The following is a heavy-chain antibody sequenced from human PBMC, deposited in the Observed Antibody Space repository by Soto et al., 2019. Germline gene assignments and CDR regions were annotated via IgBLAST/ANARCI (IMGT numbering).Heavy chain of an antibody. V-gene: IGHV1-18*01. Sequence: ASVKVSCKASGYTFTSHGLSWVRQAPGQGLEWMGWISAYNGNTNYAQKLQGRVTMTTDTSTSTAYMEPRSVRADGTVGYYCVRVGPGGGITADAVLFCQLGRWRKGTPV. D-gene: IGHD1-20*01. CDR2: ISAYNGNT. CDR3: VRVGPGGGITADAVLFCQLGR. CDR1: GYTFTSHG. J-gene: IGHJ4*01.